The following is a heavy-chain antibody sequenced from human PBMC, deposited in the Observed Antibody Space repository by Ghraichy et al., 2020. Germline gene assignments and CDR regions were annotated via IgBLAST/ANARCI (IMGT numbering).Heavy chain of an antibody. V-gene: IGHV4-61*01. D-gene: IGHD5-18*01. CDR3: ARVRGYNYGLFDY. J-gene: IGHJ4*02. CDR1: GGSVNSGNYY. CDR2: IFYSGSS. Sequence: SQTLSLTCSVSGGSVNSGNYYWSWIRQPPGKGLEWNGYIFYSGSSNYSPSLKSRVTISVDTSKNQFSLRLSTVTAADTAVYYCARVRGYNYGLFDYWGQGTLGTVSS.